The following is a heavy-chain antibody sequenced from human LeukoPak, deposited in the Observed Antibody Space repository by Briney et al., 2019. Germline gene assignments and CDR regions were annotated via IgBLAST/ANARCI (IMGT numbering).Heavy chain of an antibody. CDR2: IRDDGSGE. D-gene: IGHD5-12*01. CDR3: AKDLARYSGYPHY. Sequence: PGGSLRLSCAVSGLTFRISGMHWVRQAPGKGLEWVTFIRDDGSGEHYADSVKGRFTISRDNSKNTLYLQMNSLRAEDTAVYYCAKDLARYSGYPHYWGQGTLVTVSS. CDR1: GLTFRISG. V-gene: IGHV3-30*02. J-gene: IGHJ4*02.